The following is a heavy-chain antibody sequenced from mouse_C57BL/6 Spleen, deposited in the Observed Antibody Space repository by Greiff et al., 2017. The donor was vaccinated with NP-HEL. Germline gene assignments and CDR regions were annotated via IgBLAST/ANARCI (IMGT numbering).Heavy chain of an antibody. V-gene: IGHV2-5*01. CDR1: GFSLTSYG. CDR3: AKNYYYGSSPHYYAMDY. J-gene: IGHJ4*01. CDR2: IWRGGST. D-gene: IGHD1-1*01. Sequence: VQLQQSGPGLVQPSQSLSITCTVSGFSLTSYGVHWVRQSPGKGLEWLGVIWRGGSTDYNAAFMSRLSITKDNSKSQVFFKMNSLQADDTAIYYCAKNYYYGSSPHYYAMDYWGQGTSVTVSS.